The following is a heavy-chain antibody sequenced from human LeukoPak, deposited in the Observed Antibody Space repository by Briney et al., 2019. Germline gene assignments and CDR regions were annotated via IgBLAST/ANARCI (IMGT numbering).Heavy chain of an antibody. J-gene: IGHJ4*02. CDR2: ISWNSGSI. CDR3: ARARRWGGYFDY. V-gene: IGHV3-9*01. Sequence: GGSLRLSCAASGFTFDDYAMHWVRQAPGKGLEWVSGISWNSGSIGYADSVKGRFTISRDNAKNSLYLQMNSLRAEDTALYYCARARRWGGYFDYWGQGTLVTVSS. D-gene: IGHD4-23*01. CDR1: GFTFDDYA.